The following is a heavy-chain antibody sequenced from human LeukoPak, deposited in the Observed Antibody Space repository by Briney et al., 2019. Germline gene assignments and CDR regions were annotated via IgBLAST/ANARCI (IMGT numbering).Heavy chain of an antibody. CDR2: INHSGST. V-gene: IGHV4-34*01. CDR1: GGSFSGYY. J-gene: IGHJ4*02. D-gene: IGHD1-1*01. CDR3: ARRVTTIGRNDVDS. Sequence: SETLSLTCAVDGGSFSGYYWSWIRQSPGKGLEWIGEINHSGSTNYNPSLKSRVTISVDTSRNQFSLKLSSVTAADTAVYYCARRVTTIGRNDVDSWGQGTLVTVSS.